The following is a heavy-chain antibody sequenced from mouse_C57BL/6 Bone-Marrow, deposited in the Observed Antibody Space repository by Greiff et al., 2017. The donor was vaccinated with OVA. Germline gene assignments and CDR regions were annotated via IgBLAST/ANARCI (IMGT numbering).Heavy chain of an antibody. D-gene: IGHD3-1*01. J-gene: IGHJ4*01. CDR1: GYTFTSYT. Sequence: QVHVKQSGAELARPGASVKMSCKASGYTFTSYTMHWVKQRPGQGLEWIGYINPSSGYTKYNQKFKDKATLTADKSSSTAYMQLSSLTSEDSAVYYCARLLGLRAMDYWGQGTSVTVSS. CDR2: INPSSGYT. V-gene: IGHV1-4*01. CDR3: ARLLGLRAMDY.